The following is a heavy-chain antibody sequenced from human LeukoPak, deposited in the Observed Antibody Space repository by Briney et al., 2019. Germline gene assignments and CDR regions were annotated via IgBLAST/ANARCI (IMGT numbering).Heavy chain of an antibody. CDR1: GYTFTGYY. Sequence: ASVKVSCKASGYTFTGYYMHWVRQAPGQGLEWMGWINPNSGGANYAQKFQGRVTMTRDTSISTAYMELSRLRSDDTAVYYCARSGYSYGPTDYWGQGTLVTVSS. CDR3: ARSGYSYGPTDY. V-gene: IGHV1-2*02. J-gene: IGHJ4*02. D-gene: IGHD5-18*01. CDR2: INPNSGGA.